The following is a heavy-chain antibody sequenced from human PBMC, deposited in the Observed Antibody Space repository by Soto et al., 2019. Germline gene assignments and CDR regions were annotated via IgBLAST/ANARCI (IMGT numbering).Heavy chain of an antibody. Sequence: PSETMSLTCSVSGGSISSGYLTWIRHPPGKGLEWIGYIYYGGSTNYNPSLKSRVTISVDTSKNQFSLKLSSVTAADTAVYYCARRYGVYFDYWGQGTLVTVSS. CDR1: GGSISSGY. D-gene: IGHD4-17*01. CDR2: IYYGGST. J-gene: IGHJ4*02. CDR3: ARRYGVYFDY. V-gene: IGHV4-59*08.